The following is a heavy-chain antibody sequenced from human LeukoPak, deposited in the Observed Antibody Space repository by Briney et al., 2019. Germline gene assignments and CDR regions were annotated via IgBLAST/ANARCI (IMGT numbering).Heavy chain of an antibody. CDR2: INHSGST. V-gene: IGHV4-34*01. CDR3: ARAHLNYYDSSGYVANLDY. Sequence: SETLSLTCAVYGGSFSGYYWSWIRQPPGKGLGWIGEINHSGSTNYNPSLKSRVTISVDTSKNQFSLKLSSVTAADTAVYYCARAHLNYYDSSGYVANLDYWGRGTLVTVSS. D-gene: IGHD3-22*01. J-gene: IGHJ4*02. CDR1: GGSFSGYY.